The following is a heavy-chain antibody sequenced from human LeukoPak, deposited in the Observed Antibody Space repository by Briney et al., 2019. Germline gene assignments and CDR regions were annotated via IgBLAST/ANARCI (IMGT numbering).Heavy chain of an antibody. CDR2: IYTSGST. V-gene: IGHV4-4*07. CDR1: GGSISSYY. CDR3: AREFYYDFWSGYPNYYHYYMDV. D-gene: IGHD3-3*01. J-gene: IGHJ6*03. Sequence: SETLSLTCTVSGGSISSYYWSWIRQPAGKGLEWIGRIYTSGSTNYNPSLKSRVTMSVDTSKNQFSLKLSSVTAADTAVYYCAREFYYDFWSGYPNYYHYYMDVWGKGTTVTVS.